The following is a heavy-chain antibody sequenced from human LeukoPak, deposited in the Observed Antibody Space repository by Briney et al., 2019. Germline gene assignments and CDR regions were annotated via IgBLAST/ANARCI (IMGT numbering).Heavy chain of an antibody. D-gene: IGHD6-13*01. Sequence: PGGSLRLSCAASGLSFSSYGMHWVRQAPGKGLEWVAFIQYDGSNKFYADSVKGRFTISRDNSKNTLYLQMNSLRAEDTAVYYCARETSSSYYYFDYWGQGTLVTVSS. CDR3: ARETSSSYYYFDY. CDR2: IQYDGSNK. J-gene: IGHJ4*02. CDR1: GLSFSSYG. V-gene: IGHV3-30*06.